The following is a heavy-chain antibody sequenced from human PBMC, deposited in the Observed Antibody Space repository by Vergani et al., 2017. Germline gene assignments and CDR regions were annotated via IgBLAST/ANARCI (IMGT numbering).Heavy chain of an antibody. Sequence: QVQLQESGPGLVKPPGTLSLTCAVSGGSISDNYWWTWVRQPPGKGPEWIGEIFHSGRTNYNPSLKSRVTISVDTSKNLISLKLNSVTAADTALYYCARHGGSGNFYHLFDSWGQGTLVTVSS. CDR2: IFHSGRT. CDR3: ARHGGSGNFYHLFDS. D-gene: IGHD3-10*01. J-gene: IGHJ4*02. CDR1: GGSISDNYW. V-gene: IGHV4-4*03.